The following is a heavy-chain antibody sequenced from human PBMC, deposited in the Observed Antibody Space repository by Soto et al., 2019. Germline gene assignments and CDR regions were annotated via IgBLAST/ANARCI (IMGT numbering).Heavy chain of an antibody. D-gene: IGHD3-10*01. Sequence: QEQLVQAGAEVKKPGSSVRISCRASGGTFSNDAVSWVRQAPGQGLQWMGGIIPIFGTTHYAQKFQGRVTITADESTATAYMELRSVTSEYTAVYYCAPGLRTGNYGMDVWGQGTAVTVSS. CDR3: APGLRTGNYGMDV. CDR1: GGTFSNDA. V-gene: IGHV1-69*01. CDR2: IIPIFGTT. J-gene: IGHJ6*02.